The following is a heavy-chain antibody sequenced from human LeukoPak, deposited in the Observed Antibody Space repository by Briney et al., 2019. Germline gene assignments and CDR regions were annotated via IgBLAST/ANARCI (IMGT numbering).Heavy chain of an antibody. CDR3: ARDRSSLYNGNYAF. CDR2: VNPHSGGT. J-gene: IGHJ4*02. D-gene: IGHD5-12*01. V-gene: IGHV1-2*02. CDR1: GYTFTDFY. Sequence: ASVKVSCKTSGYTFTDFYIHWVRQAPGQGLEFMGWVNPHSGGTSYAAKFRGRVTLARDTSTTTSYMDLSSLTSDDTAVYYCARDRSSLYNGNYAFWGQGTLVTVSS.